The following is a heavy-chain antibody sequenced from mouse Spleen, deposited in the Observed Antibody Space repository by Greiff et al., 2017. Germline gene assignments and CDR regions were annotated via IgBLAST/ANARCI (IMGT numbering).Heavy chain of an antibody. CDR1: GFTFSSYA. Sequence: EVQGVESGGGLVKPGGSLKLSCAASGFTFSSYAMSWVRQTPEKRLEWVATISSGGSYTYYPDSVKGRFTISRDNAKNTLYLQMSSLRSEDTAMYYCARHRGNYGGLDYWGQGTTLTVSS. J-gene: IGHJ2*01. CDR2: ISSGGSYT. D-gene: IGHD2-1*01. V-gene: IGHV5-9-3*01. CDR3: ARHRGNYGGLDY.